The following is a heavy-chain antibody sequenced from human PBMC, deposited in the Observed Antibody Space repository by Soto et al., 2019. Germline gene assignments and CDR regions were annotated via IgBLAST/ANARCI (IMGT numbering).Heavy chain of an antibody. CDR2: TWNDGTNK. CDR1: GFTFSSYG. V-gene: IGHV3-33*01. D-gene: IGHD4-17*01. Sequence: QVHLVESGAGVVQPGRSLRLSCAASGFTFSSYGMHWVRQAPGKGLEWVALTWNDGTNKYYADSVKGRFTISRDNSKNTLYLQMNSLRVADTAVYYCARDLDLYGDSCFDYWGQGTLVTVSS. J-gene: IGHJ4*02. CDR3: ARDLDLYGDSCFDY.